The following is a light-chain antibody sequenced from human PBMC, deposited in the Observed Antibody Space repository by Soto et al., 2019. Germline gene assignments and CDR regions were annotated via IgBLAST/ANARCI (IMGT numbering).Light chain of an antibody. J-gene: IGKJ1*01. Sequence: DIQMTQSPSTLSSSVGDRVTITCRASQSISSWLAWYQQKPGKAPNLLIYKASSLKSGVPSRLSGSGSGTEFTLTIRSLQPDDFATYYCQQYDNYWTFGQGTKVDIK. CDR3: QQYDNYWT. V-gene: IGKV1-5*03. CDR1: QSISSW. CDR2: KAS.